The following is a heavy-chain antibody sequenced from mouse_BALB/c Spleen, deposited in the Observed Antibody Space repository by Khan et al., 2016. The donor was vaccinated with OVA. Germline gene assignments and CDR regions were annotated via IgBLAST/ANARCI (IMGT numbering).Heavy chain of an antibody. CDR3: AREYDHDEGGLTY. V-gene: IGHV2-9*02. CDR2: IWTGGRT. CDR1: GFSLTNYG. Sequence: QVQLKESGPGLVAPSLSLSLTCTVSGFSLTNYGVHWIRQPPGKGLEWLGVIWTGGRTNYNSALLSRLSISKDNSKSQFFLQMNSLQIDDTAIYYCAREYDHDEGGLTYWGQGTLVTVSA. J-gene: IGHJ3*01. D-gene: IGHD2-4*01.